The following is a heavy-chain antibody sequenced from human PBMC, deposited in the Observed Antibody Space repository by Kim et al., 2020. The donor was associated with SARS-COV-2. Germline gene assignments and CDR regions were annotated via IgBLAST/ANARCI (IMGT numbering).Heavy chain of an antibody. Sequence: TSYAGTVKCLFTISRDDAKTTLSLQMNSVRAEDTSVYYCAAPVTKGYFDYWGQGTQVTVSS. D-gene: IGHD4-17*01. CDR2: T. CDR3: AAPVTKGYFDY. V-gene: IGHV3-74*01. J-gene: IGHJ4*02.